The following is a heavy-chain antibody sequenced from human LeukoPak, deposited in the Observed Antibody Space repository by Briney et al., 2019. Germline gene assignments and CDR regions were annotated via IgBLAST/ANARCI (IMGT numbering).Heavy chain of an antibody. J-gene: IGHJ6*02. CDR3: ARLGVVPAATKRVYYYYGMDV. D-gene: IGHD2-2*01. CDR1: GGSIGSYY. Sequence: PSETLSLTCTVSGGSIGSYYWSWIRQPPGKGLEWIGYIYYSGSTNYNPSLKSRVTISVDTSKNQFSLKLSSVTAADTAVYYCARLGVVPAATKRVYYYYGMDVWGQGTTVTVSS. V-gene: IGHV4-59*08. CDR2: IYYSGST.